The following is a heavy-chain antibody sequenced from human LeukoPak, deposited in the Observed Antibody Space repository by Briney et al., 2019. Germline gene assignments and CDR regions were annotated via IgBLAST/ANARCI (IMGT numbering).Heavy chain of an antibody. CDR3: ARSSLRPDY. J-gene: IGHJ4*02. Sequence: GASVKVSCKASGYTFTGYYMHWVRQAPGQGLEWMGWISAYNSKTNYAQKFQGRVTMTTDTPTSTAYMELRSLKFDDTAMYFCARSSLRPDYWGQGTLVTVSS. D-gene: IGHD2-2*01. V-gene: IGHV1-18*04. CDR1: GYTFTGYY. CDR2: ISAYNSKT.